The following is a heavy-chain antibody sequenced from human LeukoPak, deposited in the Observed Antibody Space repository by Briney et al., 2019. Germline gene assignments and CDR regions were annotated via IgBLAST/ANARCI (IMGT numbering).Heavy chain of an antibody. J-gene: IGHJ4*02. CDR3: VRDPRIVGATTESDY. CDR2: ISSSSSYI. D-gene: IGHD1-26*01. V-gene: IGHV3-21*01. CDR1: GFTFSSYS. Sequence: GGSLRLSCAASGFTFSSYSMNWVRQAPGKGLEGVSSISSSSSYIYYADSVKGRFTISRDNAKNSLYLQMNSLRAEDTAVYYCVRDPRIVGATTESDYWGQGTLVTVSS.